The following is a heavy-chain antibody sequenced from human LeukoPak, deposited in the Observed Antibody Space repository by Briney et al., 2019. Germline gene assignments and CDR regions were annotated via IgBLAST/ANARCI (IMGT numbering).Heavy chain of an antibody. CDR2: ISNSGTTR. Sequence: GSLRLSCAASGFTFSDYYMSWIRQAPGRGLEWVSYISNSGTTRYYADSVKGRFTISRDNAKNSLYLQMNSLRAEDTAVYYCARDQTGITVAATGWFDPWGQGTLVTVSS. V-gene: IGHV3-11*04. D-gene: IGHD6-19*01. J-gene: IGHJ5*02. CDR1: GFTFSDYY. CDR3: ARDQTGITVAATGWFDP.